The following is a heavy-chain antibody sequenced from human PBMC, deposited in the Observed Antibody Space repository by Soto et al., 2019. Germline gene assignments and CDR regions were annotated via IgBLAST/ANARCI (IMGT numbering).Heavy chain of an antibody. V-gene: IGHV3-7*03. CDR2: MNEDGSER. CDR1: GFSFSSAW. D-gene: IGHD4-4*01. Sequence: EVQLVESGGGLVQPGGSLRLSCAVSGFSFSSAWMTWIRQAPGKGLERVAIMNEDGSERYYVDSVKGRFTISRDNAKNALFLQMNSLRVEDTAVYFCARDRAYSRFDYWGQGYLVTVSS. CDR3: ARDRAYSRFDY. J-gene: IGHJ4*02.